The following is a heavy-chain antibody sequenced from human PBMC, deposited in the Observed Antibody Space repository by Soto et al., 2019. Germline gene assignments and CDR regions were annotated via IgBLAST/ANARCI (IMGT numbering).Heavy chain of an antibody. Sequence: QVQLQESGPGLVKTSETLSLTCTVSGGSITSYYWSWIRQSPGKGLEWIGYIDYSGSTNYNPSLKSRVTISIDTSKDQFSLKLSSVTAADTAVYFCARDRYYYDSSGYSTDAFDLWGQGTMVTVSS. V-gene: IGHV4-59*01. D-gene: IGHD3-22*01. CDR3: ARDRYYYDSSGYSTDAFDL. J-gene: IGHJ3*01. CDR1: GGSITSYY. CDR2: IDYSGST.